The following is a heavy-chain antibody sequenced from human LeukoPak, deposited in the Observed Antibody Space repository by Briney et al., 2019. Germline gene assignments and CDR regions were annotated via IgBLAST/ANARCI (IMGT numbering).Heavy chain of an antibody. CDR2: ISGDGVTT. V-gene: IGHV3-43*02. Sequence: GGSLRLSCAASGFNFHDFSMHWVRQVPGQGPDWVSLISGDGVTTYYSDSVKDRFTISRDNNKNLLVLQMNSLRVEDSAIYYCAKGNNTISFNFDYWGRGSLVIVSS. D-gene: IGHD2-2*01. CDR1: GFNFHDFS. J-gene: IGHJ4*02. CDR3: AKGNNTISFNFDY.